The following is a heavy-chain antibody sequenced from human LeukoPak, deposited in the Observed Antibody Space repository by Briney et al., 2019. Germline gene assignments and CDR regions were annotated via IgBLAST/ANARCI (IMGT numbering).Heavy chain of an antibody. D-gene: IGHD3-10*01. CDR2: IYYSGNT. J-gene: IGHJ4*02. V-gene: IGHV4-39*02. CDR1: GVSISSSNSY. Sequence: SETLSLTCTVSGVSISSSNSYWGWIRQPPGKGLEWIGSIYYSGNTYYNASLKSQVSISMDTSKNQFSLRLTSVTAADTAVYYCARDYYYYDSGSYYTNIANWGQGTLVTVSS. CDR3: ARDYYYYDSGSYYTNIAN.